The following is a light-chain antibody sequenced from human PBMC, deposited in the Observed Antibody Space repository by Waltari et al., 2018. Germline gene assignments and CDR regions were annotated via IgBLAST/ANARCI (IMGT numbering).Light chain of an antibody. V-gene: IGLV2-8*01. J-gene: IGLJ2*01. CDR1: SSAVGAYNY. CDR2: EVS. CDR3: FSYAGSNNLV. Sequence: QSALTQPPSASGSPGQSVTISCTGTSSAVGAYNYLSWYHQHPDKAPQLMIFEVSQRPSGVPDRFSGSKSGNTASLTVSGLQAEDEADYYCFSYAGSNNLVFGGGTKLTVL.